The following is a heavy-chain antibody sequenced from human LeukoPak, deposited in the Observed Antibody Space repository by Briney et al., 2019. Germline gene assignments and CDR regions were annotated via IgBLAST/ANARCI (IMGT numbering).Heavy chain of an antibody. J-gene: IGHJ3*02. CDR2: IHYSGST. CDR1: GGSISSYH. V-gene: IGHV4-59*08. D-gene: IGHD2-21*01. CDR3: ARSVSWGLLVRDDAFDI. Sequence: PSETLSLTCTVSGGSISSYHWIWIRQPPGKGLEWIGYIHYSGSTNYNPSLKSRVTTSVDTSKKQFSLKLRSVTAADTAVYYYARSVSWGLLVRDDAFDIWGQGTMVTVSS.